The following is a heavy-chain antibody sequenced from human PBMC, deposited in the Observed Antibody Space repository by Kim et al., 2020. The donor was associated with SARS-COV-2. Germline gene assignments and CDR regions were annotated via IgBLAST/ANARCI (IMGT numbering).Heavy chain of an antibody. CDR2: IGTAGDT. Sequence: GGSLRLSCAASGFTFSSYDMHWVRQATGKGLEWVSAIGTAGDTYYPGSVKGRFTISRENAKNSLYLQKNSLRAGDTAVYYCARQYPTTILTGSYGMDVWGQGTTVTVSS. V-gene: IGHV3-13*01. CDR3: ARQYPTTILTGSYGMDV. CDR1: GFTFSSYD. J-gene: IGHJ6*02. D-gene: IGHD3-9*01.